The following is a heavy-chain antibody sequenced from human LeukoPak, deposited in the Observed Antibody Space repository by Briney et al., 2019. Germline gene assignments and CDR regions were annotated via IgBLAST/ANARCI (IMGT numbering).Heavy chain of an antibody. J-gene: IGHJ4*02. V-gene: IGHV4-38-2*01. CDR1: GYSISSGRY. CDR3: ARSLSTAGIDY. CDR2: IYHSGST. Sequence: SETLSLTCAVSGYSISSGRYWGWIRQPPGKGLGWIGSIYHSGSTYYNPSLKSRVTISVDTSKNQFSLNLRSVTAADTAVYYCARSLSTAGIDYWGQGTLVTVSS. D-gene: IGHD2-2*01.